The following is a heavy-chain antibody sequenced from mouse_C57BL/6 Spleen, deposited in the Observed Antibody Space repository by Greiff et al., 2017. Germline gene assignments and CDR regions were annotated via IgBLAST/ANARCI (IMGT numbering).Heavy chain of an antibody. V-gene: IGHV1-26*01. CDR2: INPNNGGT. CDR3: ARWGSSYYWYFDV. D-gene: IGHD1-1*01. J-gene: IGHJ1*03. Sequence: EVQLQQSGPELVKPGASVKISCKASGYTFTDYYMNWVKQSHGKSLEWIGDINPNNGGTSYNQKFKGKATLTVDKYSSTAYMELRSLTSEDSAVYYCARWGSSYYWYFDVWGTGTTVTVSS. CDR1: GYTFTDYY.